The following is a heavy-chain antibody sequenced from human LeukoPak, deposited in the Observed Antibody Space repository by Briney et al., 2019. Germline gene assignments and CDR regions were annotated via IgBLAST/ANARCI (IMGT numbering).Heavy chain of an antibody. CDR1: GFIFSSYA. D-gene: IGHD5-24*01. CDR3: AGEGGGGYNQIAS. V-gene: IGHV3-30-3*01. J-gene: IGHJ4*02. CDR2: ISYDGSEK. Sequence: QPGRSLRLSCAASGFIFSSYAIHWVRQIPGKGLESVAVISYDGSEKYYAGSVRGRFTISRDNSKNTLYLQMNSLRPEDSALYYCAGEGGGGYNQIASWGQEPLVAVSS.